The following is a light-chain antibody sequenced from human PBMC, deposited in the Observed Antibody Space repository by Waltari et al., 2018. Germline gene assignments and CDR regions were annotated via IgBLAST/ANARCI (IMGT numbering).Light chain of an antibody. V-gene: IGLV6-57*03. J-gene: IGLJ2*01. CDR3: QSYDSSFVV. CDR2: EDE. Sequence: NFMLTQPHSVSESPGKTVTISCTRSSGSIASNYVQWYQQRPGRAPTTVIYEDEQRPSGVPDRFSGSIDSSSNSASLTISGLMTEDEADYYCQSYDSSFVVFGGGTKLTVL. CDR1: SGSIASNY.